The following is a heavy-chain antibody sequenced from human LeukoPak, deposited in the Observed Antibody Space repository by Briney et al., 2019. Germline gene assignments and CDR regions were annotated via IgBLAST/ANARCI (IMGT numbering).Heavy chain of an antibody. Sequence: PGGSLRLSCAASGFNFNIYWMSWVRQAPGRGLEWVANINQYGSDDYYADSVMGRFTISRDNAERSLYLQMNSLRAEDTGVYYCAREGIYVNRPYDGFDIWGQGTTVTVSS. CDR1: GFNFNIYW. CDR3: AREGIYVNRPYDGFDI. CDR2: INQYGSDD. D-gene: IGHD3-16*01. V-gene: IGHV3-7*01. J-gene: IGHJ3*02.